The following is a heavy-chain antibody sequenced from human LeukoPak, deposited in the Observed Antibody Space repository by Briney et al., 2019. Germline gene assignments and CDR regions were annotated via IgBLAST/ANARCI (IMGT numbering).Heavy chain of an antibody. D-gene: IGHD5-24*01. Sequence: SETLSLTCTVSGGSISSYYWSWIRQPPGKGLEWIGYIYYSGSTNYNPSLKSRVTISVDTSKNQFSLKLSSVTAADTAVYYCARGGRRDGYNKFDYWGQGTLVTVSP. J-gene: IGHJ4*02. CDR2: IYYSGST. CDR3: ARGGRRDGYNKFDY. V-gene: IGHV4-59*01. CDR1: GGSISSYY.